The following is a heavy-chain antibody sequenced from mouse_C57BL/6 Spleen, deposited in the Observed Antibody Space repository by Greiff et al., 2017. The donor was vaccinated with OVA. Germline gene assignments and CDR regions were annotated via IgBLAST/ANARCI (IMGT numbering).Heavy chain of an antibody. V-gene: IGHV1-18*01. CDR2: INPNNGGT. Sequence: EVKLQESGPELVKPGASVKIPCKASGYTFTDYNMDWVKQSRGKSLEWIGDINPNNGGTIYNQKFKGKATLTVYKSSSTAYMELRSLTSEDTAVYYCARGGGYYAMDYWGQGTSVTVSS. CDR1: GYTFTDYN. J-gene: IGHJ4*01. CDR3: ARGGGYYAMDY.